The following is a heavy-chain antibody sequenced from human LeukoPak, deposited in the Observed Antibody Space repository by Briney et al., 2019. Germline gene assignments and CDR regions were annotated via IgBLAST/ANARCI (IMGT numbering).Heavy chain of an antibody. CDR1: GFTLSSYA. J-gene: IGHJ4*02. Sequence: PGGSLRLSCAASGFTLSSYAMSWVRQAPGKGLEWVSAISGSGVSTYYADSVKGRFTISRDNSKNTLYLQMNSLRAEDTAVYYCAKDHEFSSSSALDYWGQGTLVTVSS. V-gene: IGHV3-23*01. CDR3: AKDHEFSSSSALDY. CDR2: ISGSGVST. D-gene: IGHD6-6*01.